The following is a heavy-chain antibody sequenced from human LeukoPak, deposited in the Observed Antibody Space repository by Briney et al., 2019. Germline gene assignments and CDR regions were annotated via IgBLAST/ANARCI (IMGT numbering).Heavy chain of an antibody. CDR3: ARGLAGYSGGDDAFDA. CDR1: GGFISSYY. CDR2: IYYSGST. Sequence: SETLSLTCTVSGGFISSYYWSWFRQPPGKGLEWIGYIYYSGSTNYNPSLKSRVTISVDTSDENHFSLKLSSVTAADTAVYYCARGLAGYSGGDDAFDAWGQGTMVIVSS. V-gene: IGHV4-59*01. J-gene: IGHJ3*01. D-gene: IGHD6-19*01.